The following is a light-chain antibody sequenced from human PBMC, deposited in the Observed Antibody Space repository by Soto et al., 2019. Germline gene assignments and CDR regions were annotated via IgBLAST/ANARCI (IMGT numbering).Light chain of an antibody. CDR3: QYYGSLVLT. CDR2: GAS. CDR1: QSVSSSY. V-gene: IGKV3-20*01. Sequence: EIVLTQSPGTLSLSPGERATLSCRASQSVSSSYLAWYQQKPGQAPRLLIYGASSRATGIPDRFSGSGAGTDFTLTISRLEPEDFAVYYCQYYGSLVLTFGGGTKVELK. J-gene: IGKJ4*01.